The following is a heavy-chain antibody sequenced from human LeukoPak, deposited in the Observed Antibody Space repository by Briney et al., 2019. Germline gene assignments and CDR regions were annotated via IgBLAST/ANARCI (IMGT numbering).Heavy chain of an antibody. CDR1: GGSISSYY. V-gene: IGHV4-59*01. J-gene: IGHJ5*02. CDR3: ARLRDWFDP. CDR2: IYYSGST. Sequence: PWETLSLTCTVSGGSISSYYWSWIRQPPGKGLEWIGYIYYSGSTNYNPSLKSRVTISVDTSKNQFSLKLSSVTAADTAVYYCARLRDWFDPWGQGTLVTVSS.